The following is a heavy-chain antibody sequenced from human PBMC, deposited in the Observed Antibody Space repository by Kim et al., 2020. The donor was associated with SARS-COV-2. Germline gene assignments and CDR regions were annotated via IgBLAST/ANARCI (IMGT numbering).Heavy chain of an antibody. V-gene: IGHV3-30*01. D-gene: IGHD1-26*01. Sequence: ADSGEGRFTISRDNSKNTLYLTMNSLRAEDTAVYYCARARGGSYYYGMDVWGQGTTVTVSS. J-gene: IGHJ6*02. CDR3: ARARGGSYYYGMDV.